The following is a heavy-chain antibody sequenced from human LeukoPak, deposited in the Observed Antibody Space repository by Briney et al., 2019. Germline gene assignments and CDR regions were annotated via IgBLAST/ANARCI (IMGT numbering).Heavy chain of an antibody. CDR1: GFTFSTYF. D-gene: IGHD3-3*01. CDR2: MTPDGHEE. CDR3: VRWRARQSEFDS. V-gene: IGHV3-7*01. Sequence: GGSLRLSCAASGFTFSTYFMGWVRQAPGKGLECVANMTPDGHEEYCVDSVKGRLTISRDNAWNSLFLQMNNLRVEDTATYYCVRWRARQSEFDSWGQGTLVTVSS. J-gene: IGHJ4*02.